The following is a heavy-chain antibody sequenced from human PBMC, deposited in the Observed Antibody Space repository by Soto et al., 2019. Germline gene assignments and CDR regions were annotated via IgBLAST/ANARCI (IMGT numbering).Heavy chain of an antibody. V-gene: IGHV1-2*02. CDR2: INCNSGGT. D-gene: IGHD3-16*01. Sequence: QVQLVQSGAEVRKPGASVKVSCKSSGYTLTDYNIHWVRQAPGQGLEWMGLINCNSGGTFPAKRVQGRVTLTRDTSTSTAYMELIRLRSDDTAKYFCARAAEEERGFGGVEPGSSNWGQGTLVTVSA. CDR3: ARAAEEERGFGGVEPGSSN. J-gene: IGHJ4*02. CDR1: GYTLTDYN.